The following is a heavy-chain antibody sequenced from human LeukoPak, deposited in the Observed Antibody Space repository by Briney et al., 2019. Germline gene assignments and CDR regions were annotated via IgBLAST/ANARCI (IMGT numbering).Heavy chain of an antibody. CDR1: GFTFSSYG. J-gene: IGHJ4*02. V-gene: IGHV3-33*01. CDR2: IWHDGSNK. CDR3: ARDPDTAMVPDY. Sequence: GGSLRLSCAASGFTFSSYGMPWVRQAPGKGLEWVAVIWHDGSNKYYADSVKGRFTISRDNSKNTLYLQMNSLRAEDTAVYYCARDPDTAMVPDYWGQGTLVTVSS. D-gene: IGHD5-18*01.